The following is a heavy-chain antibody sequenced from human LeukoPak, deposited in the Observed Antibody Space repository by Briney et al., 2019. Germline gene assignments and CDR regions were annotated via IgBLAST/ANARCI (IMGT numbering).Heavy chain of an antibody. D-gene: IGHD2-15*01. CDR2: ISAYNGDR. Sequence: ASVKVSCKASGYIFANYGLSWVRQAPGQGLEWLAWISAYNGDRKYAQKYQGRIPMTTDTSTSTASMELRSLTSDDTAMYYCARDVVVASGARTLDVWGQGTMVTVSS. CDR3: ARDVVVASGARTLDV. J-gene: IGHJ3*01. V-gene: IGHV1-18*01. CDR1: GYIFANYG.